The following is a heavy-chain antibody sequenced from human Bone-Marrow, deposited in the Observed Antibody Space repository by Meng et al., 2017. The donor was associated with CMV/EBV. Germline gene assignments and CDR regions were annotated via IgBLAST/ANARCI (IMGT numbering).Heavy chain of an antibody. V-gene: IGHV3-9*01. J-gene: IGHJ3*02. Sequence: SLKISCAASGFTFDDYAMHWVRQAPGKGLEWVSGISWNSGSIGYADSVKGRFTISRDNAKNSLYLQMNSLRAEDTALYYCAKVLLQGNAFDIWAQGTMVTVSS. CDR1: GFTFDDYA. D-gene: IGHD2/OR15-2a*01. CDR3: AKVLLQGNAFDI. CDR2: ISWNSGSI.